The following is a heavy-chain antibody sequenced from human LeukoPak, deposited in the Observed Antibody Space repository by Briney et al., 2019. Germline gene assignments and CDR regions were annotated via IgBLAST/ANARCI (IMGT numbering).Heavy chain of an antibody. V-gene: IGHV3-30*04. Sequence: GRSLRLSCAASGFTFSNYALHWVRQAPGKGLEWVAVISYDGSNKFYADSVRGRFTISRDNSKNTLYLQMNSLRAEDTAVYYCARDVYYDFWSGYYTSMGTFDYWGQGTLVTVSS. D-gene: IGHD3-3*01. J-gene: IGHJ4*02. CDR3: ARDVYYDFWSGYYTSMGTFDY. CDR2: ISYDGSNK. CDR1: GFTFSNYA.